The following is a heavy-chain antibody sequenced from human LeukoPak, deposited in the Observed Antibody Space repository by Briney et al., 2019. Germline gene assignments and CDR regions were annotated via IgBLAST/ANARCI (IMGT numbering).Heavy chain of an antibody. V-gene: IGHV3-7*01. Sequence: GGSLRLSCAASGFTFSSYWMSWVCQAPGKGLEWVANIKQDGSEKYYVDSVKGRFTISRDNAKNSLYLQMNSLGAEDTAVYYCARDLNYGDYNWFDPWGQGTLVTVSS. D-gene: IGHD4-17*01. CDR2: IKQDGSEK. J-gene: IGHJ5*02. CDR1: GFTFSSYW. CDR3: ARDLNYGDYNWFDP.